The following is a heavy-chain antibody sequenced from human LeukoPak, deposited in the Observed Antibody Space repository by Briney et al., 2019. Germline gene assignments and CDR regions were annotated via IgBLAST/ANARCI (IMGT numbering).Heavy chain of an antibody. J-gene: IGHJ5*02. CDR2: INPTGGST. Sequence: GASVKVSCKASGCTFTSYYMHWVRQAPRHGIEWMGLINPTGGSTGYEQKFQGRVTMTRDMSTSTDYMELSSVRSEDTAIYYCARDNSVGDNAWWFDPWGQGTLVTVSS. CDR3: ARDNSVGDNAWWFDP. V-gene: IGHV1-46*01. D-gene: IGHD1-26*01. CDR1: GCTFTSYY.